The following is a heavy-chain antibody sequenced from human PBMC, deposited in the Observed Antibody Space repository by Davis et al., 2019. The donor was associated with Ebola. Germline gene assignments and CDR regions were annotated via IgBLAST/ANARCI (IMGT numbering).Heavy chain of an antibody. D-gene: IGHD6-6*01. CDR2: ISAYNGNT. V-gene: IGHV1-18*01. Sequence: SVKVSCKASGYTFTSYGISWLRQAPGQGLEWMGWISAYNGNTNYAQKLQGRVTMNTDTSTSTAYMELRSLRSDDTAVYYCARCIAAPNWFDPWGQGTLVTVSS. CDR3: ARCIAAPNWFDP. CDR1: GYTFTSYG. J-gene: IGHJ5*02.